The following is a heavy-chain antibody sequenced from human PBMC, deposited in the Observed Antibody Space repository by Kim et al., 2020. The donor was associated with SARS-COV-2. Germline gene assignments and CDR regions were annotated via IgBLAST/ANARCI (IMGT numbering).Heavy chain of an antibody. D-gene: IGHD6-19*01. V-gene: IGHV3-23*01. J-gene: IGHJ4*02. Sequence: SLILSFSFSGFTLINNAISFVLHAPCSVLEFFSTIHPSSETTYYADSVNGRFTIYRDNSNHTLYLQLNSLRADDTAVYYCAKDRGGSGWPVFDYWGQGTLVTVSS. CDR3: AKDRGGSGWPVFDY. CDR2: IHPSSETT. CDR1: GFTLINNA.